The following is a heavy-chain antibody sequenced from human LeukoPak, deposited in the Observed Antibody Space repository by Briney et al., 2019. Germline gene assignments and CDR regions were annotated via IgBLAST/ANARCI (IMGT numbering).Heavy chain of an antibody. Sequence: GGSLRLSCVASGFTFSSYGMTWVRQAPGKGLEWVSAISGSGGITYYADSVKGRFTISRDNSKNTLYLQMNSLRAEDTAVYYCAKDQGTYSSSWYYFDYWGQGTLVTVSS. CDR2: ISGSGGIT. CDR3: AKDQGTYSSSWYYFDY. J-gene: IGHJ4*02. V-gene: IGHV3-23*01. D-gene: IGHD6-13*01. CDR1: GFTFSSYG.